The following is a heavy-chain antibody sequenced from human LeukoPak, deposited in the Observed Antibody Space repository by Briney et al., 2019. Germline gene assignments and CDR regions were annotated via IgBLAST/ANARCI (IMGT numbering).Heavy chain of an antibody. CDR2: INPDSGTT. D-gene: IGHD3-3*01. V-gene: IGHV1-2*02. CDR1: GYAFICNY. CDR3: ARATTIFGVVIIFFVT. J-gene: IGHJ5*02. Sequence: ASVKVSCKASGYAFICNYIHWVLQAPGQGLEWMGWINPDSGTTKYVQNFKGRVTMTSDTSVSTAYMDLSSLTSDDTAVYYCARATTIFGVVIIFFVTWGQGTLVTVSS.